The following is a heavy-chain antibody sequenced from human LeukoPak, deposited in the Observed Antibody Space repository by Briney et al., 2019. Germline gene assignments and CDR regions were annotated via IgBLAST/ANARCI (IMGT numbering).Heavy chain of an antibody. CDR1: GFTFTSSA. CDR2: IVVGSGNT. J-gene: IGHJ4*02. CDR3: AALAAAAGTYFDY. Sequence: SVKVSCKASGFTFTSSAVQWVRQARGQRLEWIGWIVVGSGNTNYAQKFQERVTITRDMSTSTAYMVLSSLRSEDTAVYYCAALAAAAGTYFDYWGQGTLVTVSS. D-gene: IGHD6-13*01. V-gene: IGHV1-58*01.